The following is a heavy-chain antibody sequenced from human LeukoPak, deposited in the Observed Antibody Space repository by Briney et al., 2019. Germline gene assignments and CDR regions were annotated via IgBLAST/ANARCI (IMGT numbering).Heavy chain of an antibody. CDR1: GFGFSSNA. Sequence: GSLRLSCAASGFGFSSNAMSWVRQAPGKGLEWVSAISGGGGSTCYADSVKGRFTISRDNSKNTLYLQMDSLRVEDTAFYYCSKDRGRGWGQGTLVTVSS. J-gene: IGHJ4*02. D-gene: IGHD3-10*01. CDR3: SKDRGRG. CDR2: ISGGGGST. V-gene: IGHV3-23*01.